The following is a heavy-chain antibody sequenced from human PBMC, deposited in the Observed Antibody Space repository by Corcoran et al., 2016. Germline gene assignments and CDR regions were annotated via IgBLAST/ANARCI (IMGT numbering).Heavy chain of an antibody. V-gene: IGHV4-31*03. CDR1: GGSISSGGYY. J-gene: IGHJ4*02. CDR3: VRGVSYYFDY. D-gene: IGHD6-13*01. CDR2: IYYSGST. Sequence: QVHLQESGPGLVKPSQTLSLTCTVSGGSISSGGYYWSWIRQHPGKGLEWIGYIYYSGSTYYNTSLKSRVTISGDTSKNQFSLKLSYVTAADTAVYYCVRGVSYYFDYWGQGTLVTVSS.